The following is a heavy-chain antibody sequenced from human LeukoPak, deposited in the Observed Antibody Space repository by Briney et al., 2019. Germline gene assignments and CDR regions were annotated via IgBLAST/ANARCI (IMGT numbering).Heavy chain of an antibody. CDR3: AKGNEVLDY. J-gene: IGHJ4*02. D-gene: IGHD1-1*01. CDR1: GFTFSSYA. Sequence: GGSLRLSCAASGFTFSSYAMSWVRQAPGKGLEWVAVISYDGSNKYYADSVKGRFTISRDNSKNTLYLQMNSLRAEDTAVYYCAKGNEVLDYWGQGTLVTVSS. V-gene: IGHV3-30*18. CDR2: ISYDGSNK.